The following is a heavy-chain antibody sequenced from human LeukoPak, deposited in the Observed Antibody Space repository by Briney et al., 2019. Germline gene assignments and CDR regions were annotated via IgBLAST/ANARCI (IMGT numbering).Heavy chain of an antibody. V-gene: IGHV3-7*01. Sequence: GGSLRLSCVASGFSFNGDWMNWVRQAPGKGVEWVANIKPDGSQKYYVDSMKGRFTISRDNAEKSLFLQMNSLRAEDTAVYYCVRDGPAFLDFDYWGQGTLVTVSS. J-gene: IGHJ4*02. CDR2: IKPDGSQK. CDR1: GFSFNGDW. D-gene: IGHD2-2*01. CDR3: VRDGPAFLDFDY.